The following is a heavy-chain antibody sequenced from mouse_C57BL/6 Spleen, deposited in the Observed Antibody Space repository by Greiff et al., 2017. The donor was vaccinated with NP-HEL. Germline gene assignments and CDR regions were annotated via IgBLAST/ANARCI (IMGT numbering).Heavy chain of an antibody. CDR2: IYPRSGNT. CDR3: ARGGTTVVATNYFDY. J-gene: IGHJ2*01. V-gene: IGHV1-81*01. Sequence: VQLQQSGAELARPGASVKLSCKASGYTFTSYGISWVKQRTGQGLEWIGEIYPRSGNTYYNEKFKGKATLTADKSSSTAYMELRSLTSEDSAVYFCARGGTTVVATNYFDYWGQGTTRTVSS. CDR1: GYTFTSYG. D-gene: IGHD1-1*01.